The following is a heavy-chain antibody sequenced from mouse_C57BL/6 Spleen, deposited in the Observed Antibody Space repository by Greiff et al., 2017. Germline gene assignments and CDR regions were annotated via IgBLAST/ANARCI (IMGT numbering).Heavy chain of an antibody. Sequence: VHVKQSGAELVRPGASVKLSCTASGFNIKDYYMHWVKQRPEQGLEWIGRIDPEDGDTEYAPKFQGKATMTADTSSNTAYLQLSSLTSEDTAVYYCTTLYGSSHWYFDVWGTGTTVTVSS. D-gene: IGHD1-1*01. V-gene: IGHV14-1*01. CDR1: GFNIKDYY. CDR3: TTLYGSSHWYFDV. CDR2: IDPEDGDT. J-gene: IGHJ1*03.